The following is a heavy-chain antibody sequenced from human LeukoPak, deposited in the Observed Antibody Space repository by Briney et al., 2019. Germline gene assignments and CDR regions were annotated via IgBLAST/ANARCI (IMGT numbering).Heavy chain of an antibody. Sequence: PSETLSLTCTVSGYSISSGYYWGWIRQPPGKGLEWIGSIYHSGSTYYNPSLKSRVTISVDTSKNQFSLKLRSVTAADTAVYYCARDVWFGAGRTFDYWGQGTLVTVSS. V-gene: IGHV4-38-2*02. CDR1: GYSISSGYY. CDR3: ARDVWFGAGRTFDY. J-gene: IGHJ4*02. D-gene: IGHD3-10*01. CDR2: IYHSGST.